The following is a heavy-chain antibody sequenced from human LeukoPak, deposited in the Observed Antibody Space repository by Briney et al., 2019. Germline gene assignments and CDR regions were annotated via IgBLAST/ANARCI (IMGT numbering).Heavy chain of an antibody. CDR3: ARTPPTAGLTTIGVGSDY. CDR2: ISGSSETI. Sequence: GGSLRLSCAASVFTFSTYSMNWVRQAPGKGLEWVSYISGSSETIYYADSVKGRFTISRDNAKNSLYLQMNSLRDEDTAVYYCARTPPTAGLTTIGVGSDYWGQGTLVTVSS. CDR1: VFTFSTYS. V-gene: IGHV3-48*02. D-gene: IGHD4-11*01. J-gene: IGHJ4*02.